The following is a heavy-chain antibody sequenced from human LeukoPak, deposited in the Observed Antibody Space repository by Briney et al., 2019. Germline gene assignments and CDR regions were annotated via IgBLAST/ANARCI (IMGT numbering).Heavy chain of an antibody. J-gene: IGHJ4*02. D-gene: IGHD4-23*01. CDR3: ARHIDGGNSPFFDY. V-gene: IGHV5-51*01. CDR1: GYRFSSNW. CDR2: IYPGDSDT. Sequence: GESLKISCKGSGYRFSSNWIGWVRQMPGKGLEWMGIIYPGDSDTRYSPSFQGQVTISADKSISTAYLQWSSLKASDTAMFYCARHIDGGNSPFFDYWGQGTLVTVSS.